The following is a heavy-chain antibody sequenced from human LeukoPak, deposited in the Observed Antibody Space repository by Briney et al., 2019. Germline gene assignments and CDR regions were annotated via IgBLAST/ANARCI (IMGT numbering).Heavy chain of an antibody. CDR1: GGSISSYY. D-gene: IGHD1-26*01. J-gene: IGHJ4*02. CDR3: ARGRRELPTDIGY. Sequence: KPSETLSLTCTVSGGSISSYYWSWIRQPPGKGLEWIGYIYYSGSTNYNPSLKSRVTISVDTSKNQFSLKLSSVTAADTAVYYCARGRRELPTDIGYWGQGTLVTVSS. V-gene: IGHV4-59*01. CDR2: IYYSGST.